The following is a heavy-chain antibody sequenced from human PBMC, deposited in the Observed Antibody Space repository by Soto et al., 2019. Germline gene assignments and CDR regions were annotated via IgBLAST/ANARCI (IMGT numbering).Heavy chain of an antibody. V-gene: IGHV3-7*01. CDR3: ATVPWTAAAS. J-gene: IGHJ5*02. CDR1: GFPFSSNW. D-gene: IGHD6-13*01. Sequence: GGSLRLSCAGSGFPFSSNWMNWVRQAPGKGLEWVATIKPDGSEQDYVESVKGRFTISRDNAKNSVHLQMNSLRAEDTAVYYCATVPWTAAASWGQGTLVTVSS. CDR2: IKPDGSEQ.